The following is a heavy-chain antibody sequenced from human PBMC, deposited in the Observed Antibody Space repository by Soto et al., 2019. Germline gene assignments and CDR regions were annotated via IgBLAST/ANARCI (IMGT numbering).Heavy chain of an antibody. CDR3: ARLVRAAAGPWDYFDY. J-gene: IGHJ4*02. CDR2: INSDGSST. V-gene: IGHV3-74*01. D-gene: IGHD6-13*01. Sequence: GGSLRLSCAASGFTFSSYWMHWVRQAPGKGLVWVSRINSDGSSTSYADSVKGRFTISRDNAKNTLYLQMNSLRAEDTAVYYCARLVRAAAGPWDYFDYWGQGTLVTVSS. CDR1: GFTFSSYW.